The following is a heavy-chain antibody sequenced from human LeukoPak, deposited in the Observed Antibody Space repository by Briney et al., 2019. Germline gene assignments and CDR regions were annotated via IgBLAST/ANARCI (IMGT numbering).Heavy chain of an antibody. D-gene: IGHD6-13*01. CDR1: GGSISSYY. CDR3: ARAYSSSWYGFDY. V-gene: IGHV4-59*01. J-gene: IGHJ4*02. CDR2: IYFSGST. Sequence: SETLSLTCTVSGGSISSYYWSWIRQPPGKGLEWIGYIYFSGSTNYNPSLKSRVTISVDTSKNQFSLKLSSVTAADTAVYYCARAYSSSWYGFDYWGQGTLVTVSS.